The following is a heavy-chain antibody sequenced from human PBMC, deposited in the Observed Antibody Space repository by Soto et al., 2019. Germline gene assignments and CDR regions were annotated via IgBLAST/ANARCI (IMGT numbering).Heavy chain of an antibody. D-gene: IGHD2-2*01. CDR3: AKDKAQLLIIYYYYYMDV. Sequence: GGSLRLSCAASGFTFSSYAMSWVRQAPGKGLEWVSAISGSGGSTYYADSVKGRFTISRDNSKNTLYLQMNSLRAEDTAVYYCAKDKAQLLIIYYYYYMDVWGKGTTVTVSS. CDR1: GFTFSSYA. V-gene: IGHV3-23*01. CDR2: ISGSGGST. J-gene: IGHJ6*03.